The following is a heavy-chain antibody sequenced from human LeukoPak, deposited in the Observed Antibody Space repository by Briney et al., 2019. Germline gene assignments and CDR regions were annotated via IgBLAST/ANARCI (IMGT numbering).Heavy chain of an antibody. J-gene: IGHJ3*02. V-gene: IGHV3-64*01. Sequence: GGSLRLSCAASGFTFSSYAMHWVRQAPGKGLEYVSAISSNGGSTYYANSVKGRFTISRDNSKNTLYLQMGSLRAEDMAVYYCARGGLRYFDWSHDAFDIWGQGTMVTVSS. CDR1: GFTFSSYA. CDR3: ARGGLRYFDWSHDAFDI. D-gene: IGHD3-9*01. CDR2: ISSNGGST.